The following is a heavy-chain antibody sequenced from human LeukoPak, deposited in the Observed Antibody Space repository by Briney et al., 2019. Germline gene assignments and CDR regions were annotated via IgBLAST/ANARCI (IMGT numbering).Heavy chain of an antibody. D-gene: IGHD3-10*02. V-gene: IGHV4-61*02. J-gene: IGHJ4*02. CDR1: GDSISSGRYY. Sequence: TSETLSLTCTVSGDSISSGRYYWSWIRQPAGKGLEYIGRIHTSGNTNYNPSLKSRVTISVDTSKNQFSLQLNSVTPEDTAVYFCARGRHGDHVSLFEYWGQGTLVTVSS. CDR2: IHTSGNT. CDR3: ARGRHGDHVSLFEY.